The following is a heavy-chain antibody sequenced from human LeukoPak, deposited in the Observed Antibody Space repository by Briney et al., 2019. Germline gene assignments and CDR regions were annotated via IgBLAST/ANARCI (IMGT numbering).Heavy chain of an antibody. V-gene: IGHV4-59*11. Sequence: SETLSLTCAVSADSFSSHYWTWIRQPPGKGLEWIGYISYIGSTNYNPSLKSRVTISIDASKNQFSLKLSSVTAADTAVYYCARDLVTVTKGFDIWGQGTMVSVSS. J-gene: IGHJ3*02. D-gene: IGHD4-17*01. CDR3: ARDLVTVTKGFDI. CDR1: ADSFSSHY. CDR2: ISYIGST.